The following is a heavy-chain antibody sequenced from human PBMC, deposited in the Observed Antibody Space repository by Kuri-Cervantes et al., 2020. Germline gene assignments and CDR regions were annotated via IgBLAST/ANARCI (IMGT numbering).Heavy chain of an antibody. CDR3: AREMYSSSPFDY. CDR1: GFTFSSYA. Sequence: GESLKISCAASGFTFSSYAMHWVRQAPGMGLEYVSAISSNGGSTYYADSVKGRFTISRDNSKNTLYLQMNSLRAEDTAVYYCAREMYSSSPFDYWGQGTLVTVSS. CDR2: ISSNGGST. V-gene: IGHV3-64*02. J-gene: IGHJ4*02. D-gene: IGHD6-13*01.